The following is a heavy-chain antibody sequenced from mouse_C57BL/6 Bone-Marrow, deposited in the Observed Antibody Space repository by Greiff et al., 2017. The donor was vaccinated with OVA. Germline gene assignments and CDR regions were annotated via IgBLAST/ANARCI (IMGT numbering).Heavy chain of an antibody. V-gene: IGHV1-81*01. CDR1: GYTFTSYG. D-gene: IGHD3-2*02. J-gene: IGHJ4*01. CDR3: ARGGAQATYYYAMDY. Sequence: HVQLQQSGAELARPGASVKLSCKASGYTFTSYGISWVKQRTGQGLEWIGEIYPRSGNTYYNEKFKGKATLTADKSSSTAYMELRSLTSEDSAVYFCARGGAQATYYYAMDYWGQGTSVTVSS. CDR2: IYPRSGNT.